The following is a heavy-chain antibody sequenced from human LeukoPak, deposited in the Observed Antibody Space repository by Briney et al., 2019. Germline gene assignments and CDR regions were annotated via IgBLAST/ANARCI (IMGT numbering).Heavy chain of an antibody. D-gene: IGHD3-9*01. CDR3: ARGSTYDILTGYPDH. CDR1: GYTFTSYA. J-gene: IGHJ4*02. CDR2: INTNTGNP. V-gene: IGHV7-4-1*02. Sequence: ASVKVSCKASGYTFTSYAMNWVRQAPGQGLEWMGWINTNTGNPTYAQGFTGRFVFSLDTSVSTAYLQISSLKAEGTAVYYCARGSTYDILTGYPDHWGQGTLVTVSS.